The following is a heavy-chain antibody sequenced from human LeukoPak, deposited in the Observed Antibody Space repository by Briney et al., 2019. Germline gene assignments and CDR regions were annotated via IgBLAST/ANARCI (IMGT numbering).Heavy chain of an antibody. CDR3: ARAAAYNWNFEDY. J-gene: IGHJ4*02. Sequence: GGSLRLSCTASGVTFDDYCMSWVRQPPGKGLEWVSDISWNSATTGYAESVKGRFTISRDNAKNSLYLQLNSLRAEDTALYYCARAAAYNWNFEDYWGQGTLLSVSS. CDR1: GVTFDDYC. V-gene: IGHV3-20*04. D-gene: IGHD1-7*01. CDR2: ISWNSATT.